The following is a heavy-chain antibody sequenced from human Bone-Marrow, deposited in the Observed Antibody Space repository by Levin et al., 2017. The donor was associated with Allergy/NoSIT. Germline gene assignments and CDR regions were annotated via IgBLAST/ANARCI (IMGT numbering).Heavy chain of an antibody. V-gene: IGHV1-18*01. D-gene: IGHD2-2*01. CDR2: ISTYNGNT. CDR1: AYAFTTSG. CDR3: ARDIGVLPPSITYPWGDPFDI. J-gene: IGHJ3*02. Sequence: PVASVKVSCKASAYAFTTSGLSWVRQAPGQGPEWMGCISTYNGNTNYAQKFQGRVTMTTDTSTSTAYMELRSLRSDDAAVYYCARDIGVLPPSITYPWGDPFDIWGQGTMITVSS.